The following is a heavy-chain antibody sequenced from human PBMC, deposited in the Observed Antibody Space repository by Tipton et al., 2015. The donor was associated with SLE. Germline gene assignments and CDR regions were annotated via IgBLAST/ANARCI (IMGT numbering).Heavy chain of an antibody. CDR1: GDSISSYY. J-gene: IGHJ3*02. CDR3: ARRNIVGYTFDI. Sequence: LRLSCTVSGDSISSYYWSWIRQPPGKGLEWIGYIYYSGSTNYNPSLKSRVTISVDTSKNQFSLKLSSVTAADTAVYYCARRNIVGYTFDIWGQGTMVTVSS. V-gene: IGHV4-59*01. CDR2: IYYSGST. D-gene: IGHD5-12*01.